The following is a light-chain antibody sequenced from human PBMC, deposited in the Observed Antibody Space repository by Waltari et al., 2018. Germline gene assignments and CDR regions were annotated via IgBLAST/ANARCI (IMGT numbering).Light chain of an antibody. CDR3: QQYYSTPRT. J-gene: IGKJ2*01. CDR1: QNITKW. Sequence: DIQMTQSPSTLSASVGDRVTITCRASQNITKWLAWYQQKPGRAPKVLIDDASILKSGVPSRFSGSGSGTDFTLTISSLQAEDVAVYYCQQYYSTPRTFGQGTKLEIK. V-gene: IGKV1-5*01. CDR2: DAS.